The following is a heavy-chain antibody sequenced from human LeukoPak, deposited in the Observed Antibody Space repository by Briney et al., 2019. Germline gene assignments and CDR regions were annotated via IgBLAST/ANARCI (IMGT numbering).Heavy chain of an antibody. Sequence: SVKVSCKASGGTFSRYAISWVRQAPGQGLGWMGGIIPTFGTANYAQKFQGRVTITADESTTTAYMELSSLRSEDTAVYYCARLYYYDSSGYYWYFDLWGRGSLVTVSS. J-gene: IGHJ2*01. D-gene: IGHD3-22*01. CDR2: IIPTFGTA. V-gene: IGHV1-69*13. CDR1: GGTFSRYA. CDR3: ARLYYYDSSGYYWYFDL.